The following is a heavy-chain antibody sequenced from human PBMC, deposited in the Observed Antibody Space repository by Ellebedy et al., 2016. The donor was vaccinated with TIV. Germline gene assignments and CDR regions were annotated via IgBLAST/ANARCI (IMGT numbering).Heavy chain of an antibody. V-gene: IGHV3-30*18. CDR2: ISYDGRNE. CDR1: GFTFSTYG. CDR3: AKEEAASSMSQIDY. D-gene: IGHD2-2*01. J-gene: IGHJ4*02. Sequence: GESLKISCAASGFTFSTYGMHWVRQAPGKGLEWVAVISYDGRNEYYADSVKGRFTISRDNSKNTLYLQMSSLRADDTAVYYCAKEEAASSMSQIDYWGQGTLVTVSS.